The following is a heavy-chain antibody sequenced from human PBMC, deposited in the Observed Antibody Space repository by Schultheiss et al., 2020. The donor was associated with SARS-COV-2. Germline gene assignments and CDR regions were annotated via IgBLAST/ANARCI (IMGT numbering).Heavy chain of an antibody. CDR3: ARSVSGGYYHYYYYYMDV. D-gene: IGHD3-22*01. CDR2: INSDGSST. V-gene: IGHV3-74*01. J-gene: IGHJ6*03. Sequence: GGSLRLSCAASGFTFSNAWMSWVRQAPGKGLVWVSRINSDGSSTSYADSVKGRFTISRDNAKNTLYLQMNSLRAEDTAVYYCARSVSGGYYHYYYYYMDVWGKGTTVTVSS. CDR1: GFTFSNAW.